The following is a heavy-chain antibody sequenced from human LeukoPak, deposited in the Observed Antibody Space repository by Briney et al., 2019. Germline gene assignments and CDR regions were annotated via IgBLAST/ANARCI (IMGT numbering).Heavy chain of an antibody. D-gene: IGHD3-22*01. CDR3: ARLCDYYDSSGLNWFDP. CDR2: IYPGDSDT. CDR1: GYSFTSYW. Sequence: GEPLKISCKGSGYSFTSYWIGWVRQMPGKGLEWMGIIYPGDSDTRYSPSFQGQVTISADKSISTAYLQWSSLKASDTAMYYCARLCDYYDSSGLNWFDPWGQGTLVTVSS. V-gene: IGHV5-51*01. J-gene: IGHJ5*02.